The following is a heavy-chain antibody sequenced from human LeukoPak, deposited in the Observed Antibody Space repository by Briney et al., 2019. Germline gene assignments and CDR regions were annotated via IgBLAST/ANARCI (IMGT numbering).Heavy chain of an antibody. Sequence: GGSLRLSCAASGFTFNSYGIHWVRQAPGKGLEWVAVISYDGSNKYYADSVKGRFTISRDNSKNTLYLQMNSLRAEDTAVYYCARDFRWNGVPPYYFDYWGQGTLVTVSS. CDR2: ISYDGSNK. J-gene: IGHJ4*02. CDR1: GFTFNSYG. V-gene: IGHV3-30*03. CDR3: ARDFRWNGVPPYYFDY. D-gene: IGHD1-1*01.